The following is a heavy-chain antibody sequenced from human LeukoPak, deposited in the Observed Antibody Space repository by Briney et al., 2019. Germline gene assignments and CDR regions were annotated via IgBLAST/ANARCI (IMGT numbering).Heavy chain of an antibody. CDR3: ARDRAPYSSSWYLFQH. Sequence: SVKVSCKASGGTFSSYAISWVRQAPGQGLEWMGGIIPTFGTANYAQKFQGRVTITADESTSTAYMELSSLRSEDTAVYYCARDRAPYSSSWYLFQHWGQGTLVTVSS. D-gene: IGHD6-13*01. CDR1: GGTFSSYA. CDR2: IIPTFGTA. J-gene: IGHJ1*01. V-gene: IGHV1-69*13.